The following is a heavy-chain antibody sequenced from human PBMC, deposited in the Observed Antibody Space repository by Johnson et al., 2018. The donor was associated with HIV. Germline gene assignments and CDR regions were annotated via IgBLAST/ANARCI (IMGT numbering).Heavy chain of an antibody. J-gene: IGHJ3*02. Sequence: QVQLVESGGGVVRPGGSLRLSCAASGFTFSSYAMHWVRQAPAKGLEWVAVISYDGSNKYYADSVKGRFTISRDNAKNSLSLQMNSLRAEDTAVYYCATSGDKYSSNWGDAFDIWGQGTMVTVSS. CDR1: GFTFSSYA. CDR3: ATSGDKYSSNWGDAFDI. D-gene: IGHD6-13*01. V-gene: IGHV3-30-3*01. CDR2: ISYDGSNK.